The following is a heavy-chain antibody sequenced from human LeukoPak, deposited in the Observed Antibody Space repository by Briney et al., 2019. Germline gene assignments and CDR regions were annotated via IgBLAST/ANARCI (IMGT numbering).Heavy chain of an antibody. CDR3: ARGLGWFDP. V-gene: IGHV1-2*02. Sequence: ASVKASCKASGYTFTGYYIHWVRQAPGQGVEWMGWINPNSGGTNYAQKFQVRVTMTRDTSISTAYMELSRLRSDDTAVYYCARGLGWFDPWGQGTLVTVSS. J-gene: IGHJ5*02. CDR1: GYTFTGYY. D-gene: IGHD5/OR15-5a*01. CDR2: INPNSGGT.